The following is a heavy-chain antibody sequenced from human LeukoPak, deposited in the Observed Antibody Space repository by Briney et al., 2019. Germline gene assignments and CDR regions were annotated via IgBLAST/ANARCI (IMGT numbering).Heavy chain of an antibody. Sequence: GESLRLSCVASGFIFSSFGMNWVSQAPGRGLEWDSTISSTSDNKNHADSVKGRFTISRDNCKNTLYLQMNSLRAEDTALYYCAKGYQVVPDYWGRGTLVTVSS. CDR1: GFIFSSFG. V-gene: IGHV3-23*01. D-gene: IGHD2-2*01. CDR3: AKGYQVVPDY. CDR2: ISSTSDNK. J-gene: IGHJ4*02.